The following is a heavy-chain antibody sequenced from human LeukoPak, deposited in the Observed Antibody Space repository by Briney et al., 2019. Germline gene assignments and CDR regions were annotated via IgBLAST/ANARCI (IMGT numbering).Heavy chain of an antibody. CDR2: ISGSGGSS. J-gene: IGHJ3*01. Sequence: AGGSLRLSCAASGFTFSSYAMSWVRQAPGKGLEWVSSISGSGGSSYFADSVKGRFTISRDTSKNTLYLQMNSMRVEDTATYYCAKSRRVHDAFDVWGQGTLVTVSS. CDR3: AKSRRVHDAFDV. V-gene: IGHV3-23*01. D-gene: IGHD1-1*01. CDR1: GFTFSSYA.